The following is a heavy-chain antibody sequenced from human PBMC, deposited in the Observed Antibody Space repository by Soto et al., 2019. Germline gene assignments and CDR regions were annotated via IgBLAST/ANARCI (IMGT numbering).Heavy chain of an antibody. CDR1: GFAFSSHG. CDR2: IVREVSEK. J-gene: IGHJ5*01. CDR3: ARDDVYDDNGLDS. Sequence: QVQLVESGGCVVQPGRSLRLSCAASGFAFSSHGMHWVRQAPGKGLEWVAVIVREVSEKHYADSVKGRFTISRDNSKNTLYREMNRLCAEDTAVYYCARDDVYDDNGLDSWGQGTLVTVSS. V-gene: IGHV3-33*01. D-gene: IGHD5-12*01.